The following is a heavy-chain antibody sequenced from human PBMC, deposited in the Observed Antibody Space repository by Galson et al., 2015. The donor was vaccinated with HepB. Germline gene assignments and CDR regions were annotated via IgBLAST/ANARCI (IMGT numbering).Heavy chain of an antibody. CDR3: ARDRTSSGWPDWYFDL. CDR1: GFTVSSNY. CDR2: IYSGGST. Sequence: SLRLSCAASGFTVSSNYMSWVRQAPGKGLEWVSVIYSGGSTYYADSVKGRFTISRDNSKNTLYLQMNSLRAEDTAVYYCARDRTSSGWPDWYFDLWGRGTLVTVSS. J-gene: IGHJ2*01. V-gene: IGHV3-53*01. D-gene: IGHD6-19*01.